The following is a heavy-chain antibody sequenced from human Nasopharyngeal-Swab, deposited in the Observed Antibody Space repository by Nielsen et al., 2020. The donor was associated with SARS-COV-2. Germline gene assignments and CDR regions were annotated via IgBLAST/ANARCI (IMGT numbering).Heavy chain of an antibody. CDR3: ARGDIVVVPAAIPGRPFDP. J-gene: IGHJ5*02. CDR1: GFTFSSYA. D-gene: IGHD2-2*02. V-gene: IGHV3-30-3*01. Sequence: SLKISCAASGFTFSSYAMHWVRQAPGKGLEWVAVISYDGSNKYYADSVKGRFTISRDNSKNTLYLQMNSLRAEDTAVYYCARGDIVVVPAAIPGRPFDPWGQGTLVTVSS. CDR2: ISYDGSNK.